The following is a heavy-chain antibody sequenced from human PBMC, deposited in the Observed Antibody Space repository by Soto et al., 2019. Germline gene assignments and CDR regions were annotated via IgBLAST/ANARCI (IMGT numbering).Heavy chain of an antibody. CDR3: ARGIFGSGTANDY. J-gene: IGHJ4*02. V-gene: IGHV3-74*01. CDR2: INGDGSGT. CDR1: GFTFSGSW. Sequence: EVQLVESGGGLVQPGGSLRLSCAASGFTFSGSWRHWVRQAPGKGLVWVSRINGDGSGTRYADFVKGRFTISRDDAKNTLFLQMNGLRAEDTAVYYCARGIFGSGTANDYWGQGTLVTVSS. D-gene: IGHD3-10*01.